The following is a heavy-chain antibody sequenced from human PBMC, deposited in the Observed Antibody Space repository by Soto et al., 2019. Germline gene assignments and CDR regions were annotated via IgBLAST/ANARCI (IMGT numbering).Heavy chain of an antibody. CDR2: ISAYNGNT. J-gene: IGHJ4*02. CDR3: ARGYCSSTSCSYVDY. D-gene: IGHD2-2*01. CDR1: GYTFTSYG. Sequence: GASVKVSCKASGYTFTSYGISWVRQAPGQGLEWMGWISAYNGNTNYAQKLQGRVTMTTDTSTSTAYMELRSLRSDDTAVYYCARGYCSSTSCSYVDYWGQGTLVTVSS. V-gene: IGHV1-18*01.